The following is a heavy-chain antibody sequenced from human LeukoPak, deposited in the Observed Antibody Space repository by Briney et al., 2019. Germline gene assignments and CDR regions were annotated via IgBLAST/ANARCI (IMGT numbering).Heavy chain of an antibody. D-gene: IGHD2/OR15-2a*01. CDR1: GSTFSSYA. J-gene: IGHJ4*02. Sequence: GGSLRLSCAASGSTFSSYAMHWVRQAPGKGLEWVAVISYDGSNKYYADSVKGRFTISRDNSKNTLYLQMNSLRAEDTAVYYCARGGPFSSFDYWGQGTLVTVSS. CDR2: ISYDGSNK. V-gene: IGHV3-30*04. CDR3: ARGGPFSSFDY.